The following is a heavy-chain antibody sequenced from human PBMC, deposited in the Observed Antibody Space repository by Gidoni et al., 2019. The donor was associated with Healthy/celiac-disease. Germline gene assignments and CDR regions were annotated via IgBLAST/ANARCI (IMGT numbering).Heavy chain of an antibody. J-gene: IGHJ4*02. V-gene: IGHV4-34*01. D-gene: IGHD2-15*01. CDR1: GGSFSGYY. CDR2: INHRGST. Sequence: QVQLQQWGAGLLKPSETLSLTCAVYGGSFSGYYWSWIRQPPGKGLEWIGEINHRGSTNYNPSLKSRVTISVDTSKNQFSLKLSSVTAADTAVYYCARGAVVVAAKRLDYWGQGTLVTVSS. CDR3: ARGAVVVAAKRLDY.